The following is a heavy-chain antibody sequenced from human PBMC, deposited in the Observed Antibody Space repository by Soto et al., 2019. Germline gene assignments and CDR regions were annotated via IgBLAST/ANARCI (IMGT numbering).Heavy chain of an antibody. J-gene: IGHJ4*02. CDR3: ARDWEYSSSWQQIDY. V-gene: IGHV1-18*01. D-gene: IGHD6-13*01. Sequence: QVPLVQSGAEVKKPGASVKVSCQASGYTFTSYGISWVRQAPGQGLEWMGWISAYNGNTNYAQKLQGRVTMTTDTSTSTAYMELRSLRSDDTAVYYCARDWEYSSSWQQIDYWGQGTLVTVSS. CDR2: ISAYNGNT. CDR1: GYTFTSYG.